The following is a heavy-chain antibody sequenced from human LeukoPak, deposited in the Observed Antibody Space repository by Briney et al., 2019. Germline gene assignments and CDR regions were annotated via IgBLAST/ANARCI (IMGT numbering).Heavy chain of an antibody. CDR1: GFTFSSYA. V-gene: IGHV3-23*01. Sequence: GGSLTLSCAASGFTFSSYAMSWVPQSPGKGLEWVSAISGGGATTYYAYYADSVKRRFTISRDHSKDTLYLQINSLRAEDTAVYYCAKFYDILTGYFDYWGQGTLVTGSS. J-gene: IGHJ4*02. CDR2: ISGGGATTYYA. CDR3: AKFYDILTGYFDY. D-gene: IGHD3-9*01.